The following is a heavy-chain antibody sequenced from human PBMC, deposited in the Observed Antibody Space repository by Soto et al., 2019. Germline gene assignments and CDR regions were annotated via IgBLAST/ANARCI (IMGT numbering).Heavy chain of an antibody. Sequence: SVKVSCKASGFTFTSSAVQWVRQARGQRLERIGWIVVGSGNTNYAQKFQERVTITRDMSTSTAYMELSSLRSEDTAVYYCAVLPFTVTGPDYWGQGTLVTVSS. CDR3: AVLPFTVTGPDY. V-gene: IGHV1-58*01. CDR1: GFTFTSSA. J-gene: IGHJ4*02. CDR2: IVVGSGNT. D-gene: IGHD7-27*01.